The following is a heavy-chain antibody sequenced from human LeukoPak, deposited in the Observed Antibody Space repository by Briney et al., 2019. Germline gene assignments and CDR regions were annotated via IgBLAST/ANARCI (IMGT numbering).Heavy chain of an antibody. J-gene: IGHJ4*02. D-gene: IGHD6-19*01. V-gene: IGHV3-21*01. CDR3: ARPNRGKVAGTFDY. Sequence: GGSLRLSCAASGFTFSSYSMNWVRQAPGKGLEGVSSISSSSSYIYYADSVKGRFTISRDNAKNSLYLQMNSLRAEDTAVYYCARPNRGKVAGTFDYWGQGTLVTVSS. CDR1: GFTFSSYS. CDR2: ISSSSSYI.